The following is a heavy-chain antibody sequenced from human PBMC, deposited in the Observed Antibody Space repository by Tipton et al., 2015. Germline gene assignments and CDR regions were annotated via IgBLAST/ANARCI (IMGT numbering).Heavy chain of an antibody. J-gene: IGHJ4*02. CDR1: SDSISKYY. CDR2: IQYSGST. V-gene: IGHV4-59*12. CDR3: ARMNAVTTPPDFYFDY. D-gene: IGHD4-17*01. Sequence: TLSLTCSVSSDSISKYYWSWIRQPPGKELEWIGYIQYSGSTNYNPSLKSRVTMSVDKSKKQFSLELSSVTAADTAVYYCARMNAVTTPPDFYFDYWGQGTLVTVSS.